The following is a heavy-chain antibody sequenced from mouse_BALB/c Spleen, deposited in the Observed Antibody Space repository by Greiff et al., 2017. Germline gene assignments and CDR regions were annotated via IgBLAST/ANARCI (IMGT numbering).Heavy chain of an antibody. Sequence: EVQLQQSGPELVKPGASVKISCKASGYSFTGYYMHWVKQSHVKSLEWIGRINPYNGATSYNQNFKDKASLTVDKSSSTAYMELHSLTSEDSAVYYCARHYGSSYAMDYWGQGTSVTVSS. D-gene: IGHD1-1*01. V-gene: IGHV1-26*01. J-gene: IGHJ4*01. CDR2: INPYNGAT. CDR3: ARHYGSSYAMDY. CDR1: GYSFTGYY.